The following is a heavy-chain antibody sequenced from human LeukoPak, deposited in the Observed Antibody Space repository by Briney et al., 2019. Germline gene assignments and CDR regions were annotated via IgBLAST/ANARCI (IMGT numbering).Heavy chain of an antibody. CDR3: ARGSRVWFGELLFDY. V-gene: IGHV3-53*01. D-gene: IGHD3-10*01. CDR1: GFTVSSNS. J-gene: IGHJ4*02. CDR2: IYSGGST. Sequence: GGSLRLSCAASGFTVSSNSMSWVRQAPGKGLEWVSVIYSGGSTYYADSVKGRFTISRDNSKNTLSLQMNSLRAEDTAVYYCARGSRVWFGELLFDYWGQGTLVTVSS.